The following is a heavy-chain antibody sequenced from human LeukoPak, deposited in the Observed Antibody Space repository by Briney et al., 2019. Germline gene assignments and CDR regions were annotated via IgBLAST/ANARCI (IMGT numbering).Heavy chain of an antibody. CDR2: IYWDDDK. Sequence: SGPTLVKPTQTLTLICTFSGLSLSTSGVGVGWIRQPPGKALEWLALIYWDDDKRYSPSLKSRLTITKDTSKNQVVLTMTNMDPVDPATYYCAHNRGSGSYPNNWFDPWGQGILVTVSS. J-gene: IGHJ5*02. CDR1: GLSLSTSGVG. CDR3: AHNRGSGSYPNNWFDP. V-gene: IGHV2-5*02. D-gene: IGHD3-10*01.